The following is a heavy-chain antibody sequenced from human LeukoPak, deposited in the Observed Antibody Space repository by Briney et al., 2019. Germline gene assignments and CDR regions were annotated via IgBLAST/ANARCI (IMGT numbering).Heavy chain of an antibody. V-gene: IGHV4-61*08. D-gene: IGHD6-6*01. Sequence: PSETLSLTCTVSGGSISSGGYYWSWIRQHPGKGLEWIGYIDYSGSTNYNPSLKSRVTISVDTSKNQFSLKLSSVTAADTAVYYCARHLRGSKQLGSRVIDYWGQGTLVTVSS. CDR3: ARHLRGSKQLGSRVIDY. J-gene: IGHJ4*02. CDR1: GGSISSGGYY. CDR2: IDYSGST.